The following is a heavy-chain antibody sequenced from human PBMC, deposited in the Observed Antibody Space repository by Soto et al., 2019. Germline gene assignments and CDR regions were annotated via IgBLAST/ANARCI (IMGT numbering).Heavy chain of an antibody. Sequence: QVQLVQSGAEVKKPGSAVKVSCKASGGTFSRYTITWVRQAPGQGLEWMGGITPMFGTPNYAQKFQGRVTITADESTSTGYMELSSLRSEDTAMYYCARDGTLYDSSAYYYLYWGQGTLVTVSS. D-gene: IGHD3-22*01. V-gene: IGHV1-69*01. CDR1: GGTFSRYT. CDR3: ARDGTLYDSSAYYYLY. J-gene: IGHJ4*02. CDR2: ITPMFGTP.